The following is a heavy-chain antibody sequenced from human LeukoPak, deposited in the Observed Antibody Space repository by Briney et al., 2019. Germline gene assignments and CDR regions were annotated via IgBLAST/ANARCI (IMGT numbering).Heavy chain of an antibody. CDR2: ISYDGSNK. CDR3: AKSADYYYYYMDV. Sequence: GGSLRLSCAASGFTFSSYGMHWVRQAPGKGLEWVAVISYDGSNKYYADSVKGRFTISRDNSKNKLYLQMNSLRAEDTAVYYCAKSADYYYYYMDVWGKGTTVTVSS. V-gene: IGHV3-30*18. J-gene: IGHJ6*03. CDR1: GFTFSSYG.